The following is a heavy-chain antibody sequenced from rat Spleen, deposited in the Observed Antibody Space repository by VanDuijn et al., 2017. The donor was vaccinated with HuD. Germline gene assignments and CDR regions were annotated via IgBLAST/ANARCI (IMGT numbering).Heavy chain of an antibody. D-gene: IGHD1-3*01. J-gene: IGHJ2*01. CDR2: ITNTGGST. CDR1: GFTFNNYW. Sequence: EVQLVESGGGLVQPGRSLKLSCVASGFTFNNYWMTWIRQAPGKGLEWVASITNTGGSTYYPDSVKGRFTISRDNAKSTLYLQMNSLRSEDTATYYCTREVLNYGSYVGYFDYWGQGVMVTVSS. CDR3: TREVLNYGSYVGYFDY. V-gene: IGHV5-31*01.